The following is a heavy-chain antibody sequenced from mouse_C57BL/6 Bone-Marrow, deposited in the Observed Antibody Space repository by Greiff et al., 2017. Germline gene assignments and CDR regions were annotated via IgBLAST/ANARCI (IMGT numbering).Heavy chain of an antibody. Sequence: VQLKESGPELVKPGASVKISCKASGYSFTDYNMNWVKQSNGKSLEWIGVINPNYGTTSYNQKFKGKATLTVDQSSSTAYMQLNSLTSEGSAVYYCARTYYYGSSWYCDVWGTGTTVTVAS. CDR3: ARTYYYGSSWYCDV. D-gene: IGHD1-1*01. V-gene: IGHV1-39*01. CDR1: GYSFTDYN. J-gene: IGHJ1*03. CDR2: INPNYGTT.